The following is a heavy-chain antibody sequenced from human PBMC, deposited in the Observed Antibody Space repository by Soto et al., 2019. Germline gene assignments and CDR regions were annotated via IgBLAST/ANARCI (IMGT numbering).Heavy chain of an antibody. CDR3: AHRRDSSVYFDH. CDR2: IYWDDDK. Sequence: SGPTLVNPTQTLTLTCTFSGFSLTTSVVGVGWIRQPPGKALEWLALIYWDDDKRYSPSLKSRLTITKDTSKNQVVLTMTNMDAVDTATYYCAHRRDSSVYFDHWGQGTRVTVSS. D-gene: IGHD3-22*01. V-gene: IGHV2-5*02. CDR1: GFSLTTSVVG. J-gene: IGHJ4*02.